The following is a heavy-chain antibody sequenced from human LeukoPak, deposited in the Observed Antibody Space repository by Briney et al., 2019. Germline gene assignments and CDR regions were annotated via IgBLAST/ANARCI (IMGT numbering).Heavy chain of an antibody. CDR1: GGTSSSYA. J-gene: IGHJ4*02. Sequence: ASVKVSCKASGGTSSSYAISWVRQAPGQGLEWMGGFDPEDGETIYAQKFQGRVTMTEDTSTDTAYMELSSLRSEDTAVYYCATGLSEVGYWGQGTLVTVSS. D-gene: IGHD4/OR15-4a*01. CDR3: ATGLSEVGY. CDR2: FDPEDGET. V-gene: IGHV1-24*01.